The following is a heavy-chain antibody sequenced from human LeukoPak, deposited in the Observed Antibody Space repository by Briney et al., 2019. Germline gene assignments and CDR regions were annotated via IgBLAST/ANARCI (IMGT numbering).Heavy chain of an antibody. CDR3: ARGDPSGYYYVDY. CDR1: GFTFSSDS. Sequence: GGSLRLSCAASGFTFSSDSMNWVRQAPGKGLEWVSYISIYGTDIYADSVKGRFTISRDKAKNSLYLQMSSLRAEDTAVYYCARGDPSGYYYVDYWGQGTLVAVSS. J-gene: IGHJ4*02. D-gene: IGHD3-22*01. CDR2: ISIYGTDI. V-gene: IGHV3-21*05.